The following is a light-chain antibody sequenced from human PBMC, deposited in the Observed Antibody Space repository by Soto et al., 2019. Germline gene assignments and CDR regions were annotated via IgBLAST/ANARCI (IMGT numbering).Light chain of an antibody. V-gene: IGKV3-20*01. Sequence: VLRQAPDTLSLSPGEIATLSWRASQSVSSSYLAWYQQKPGQAPRLLIYGASSRANGIPDRFSGSRSGPYFTLTVTILESEDFAVYYCQQYHWAPDTFGQGTRLEIK. CDR1: QSVSSSY. J-gene: IGKJ5*01. CDR3: QQYHWAPDT. CDR2: GAS.